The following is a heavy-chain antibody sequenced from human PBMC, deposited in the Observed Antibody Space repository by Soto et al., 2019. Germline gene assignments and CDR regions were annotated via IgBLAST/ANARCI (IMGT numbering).Heavy chain of an antibody. CDR3: ARTTMIVVVKPQYYFDY. CDR1: GGSVSSGSYY. D-gene: IGHD3-22*01. J-gene: IGHJ4*02. CDR2: IYYSGST. V-gene: IGHV4-61*01. Sequence: SETLSLTCTVSGGSVSSGSYYWSWIRQPPGKGLEWIGYIYYSGSTNYNPSLKSRVTISVDTSKNQFSLKLSSVTAADTAVYYCARTTMIVVVKPQYYFDYWGQGTLVTVSS.